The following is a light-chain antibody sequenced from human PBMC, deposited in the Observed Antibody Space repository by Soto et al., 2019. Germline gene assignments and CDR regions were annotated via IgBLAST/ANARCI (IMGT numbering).Light chain of an antibody. V-gene: IGLV2-14*01. Sequence: QSALTQPASVSGSPGQSITISCTGTSSDVGGYNFVSWYQQHPGKAPKLMIYEVSNRPSGVSNRFSGSKSGNTASLTISGLQAEDEADYYCSSCTSGSTLFGTGTKVTVL. CDR1: SSDVGGYNF. J-gene: IGLJ1*01. CDR3: SSCTSGSTL. CDR2: EVS.